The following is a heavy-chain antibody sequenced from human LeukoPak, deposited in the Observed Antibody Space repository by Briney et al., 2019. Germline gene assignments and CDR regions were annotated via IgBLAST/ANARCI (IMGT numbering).Heavy chain of an antibody. D-gene: IGHD2-2*01. CDR2: INWNGGST. CDR1: GFTFDDYG. CDR3: ARDYQLSPSRYQLLLPGAFDI. V-gene: IGHV3-20*04. J-gene: IGHJ3*02. Sequence: GGSLRLSCAASGFTFDDYGMSWVRQAPGKGLEWVSGINWNGGSTGYADSVKGRFTISRDNAKNSLYLQMNSLRAEDAALYYCARDYQLSPSRYQLLLPGAFDIWGQGTMVTVSS.